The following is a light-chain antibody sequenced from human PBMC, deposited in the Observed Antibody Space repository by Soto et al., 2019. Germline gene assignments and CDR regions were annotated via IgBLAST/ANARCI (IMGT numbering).Light chain of an antibody. Sequence: VLTQSPGTLSLSPGERATLSCRASQSVSSSYLAWYQQKPGQAPRLLIYGASSRATGIPDRFSGSGSGTDFTLTISRLEPEDFAVYYCQQYGSSLQTFGQGTKVDIK. CDR3: QQYGSSLQT. CDR1: QSVSSSY. J-gene: IGKJ1*01. CDR2: GAS. V-gene: IGKV3-20*01.